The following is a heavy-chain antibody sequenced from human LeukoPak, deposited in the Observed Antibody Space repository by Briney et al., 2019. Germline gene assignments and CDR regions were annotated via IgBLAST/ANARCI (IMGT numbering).Heavy chain of an antibody. CDR3: ARAVRYCSTTSSLYYFDY. V-gene: IGHV1-8*01. Sequence: ASVKVSCKASGYTFTNYDINWVRQAAGQGLEWMAWMNPNSGNTGYAQEFQGRVTMTRNTSISTAYMELSSLKSEDTAVYYCARAVRYCSTTSSLYYFDYWGQGTLVTVSS. D-gene: IGHD2-2*01. CDR2: MNPNSGNT. CDR1: GYTFTNYD. J-gene: IGHJ4*02.